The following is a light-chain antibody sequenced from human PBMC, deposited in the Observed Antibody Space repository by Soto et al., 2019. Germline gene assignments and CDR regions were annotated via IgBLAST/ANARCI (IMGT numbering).Light chain of an antibody. J-gene: IGKJ4*01. CDR2: DAS. Sequence: EIVLTQSPSTLSVSPGERATLSYRASQSVSGSLGWYQQKPGQAPRLIIYDASVRATGIPARFSGSGSGTDFTLTISSLEPEDFAVYYCQEGTYWPAFGGGTKVAIK. V-gene: IGKV3-11*01. CDR1: QSVSGS. CDR3: QEGTYWPA.